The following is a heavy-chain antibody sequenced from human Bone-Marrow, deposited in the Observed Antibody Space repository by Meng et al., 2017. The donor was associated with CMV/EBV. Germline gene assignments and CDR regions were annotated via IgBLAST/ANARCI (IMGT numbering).Heavy chain of an antibody. V-gene: IGHV1-46*01. J-gene: IGHJ6*02. CDR2: INPSGGST. CDR1: GYMFTSYH. Sequence: ASVKVSCKTSGYMFTSYHMHWVRQAPGQGLEWMGIINPSGGSTNYAQKFQGRVTMTRDTSTSTVYMELSSLRSEDTAVYYCASPRVLSRLSTKRYYYYGMDVWGQGTTFTVSS. D-gene: IGHD5/OR15-5a*01. CDR3: ASPRVLSRLSTKRYYYYGMDV.